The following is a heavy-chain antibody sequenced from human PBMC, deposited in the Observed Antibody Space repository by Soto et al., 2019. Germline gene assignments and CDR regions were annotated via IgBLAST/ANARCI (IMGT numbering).Heavy chain of an antibody. CDR3: ARDPPRYYGMDV. J-gene: IGHJ6*02. Sequence: GGSLRLSCASSGLTFSSFSMNWVRQAPGKGLEWVSHISESGTTIYYADSVKGRFTISRDNAKNSLYLQMNSLRAEDTAVYYCARDPPRYYGMDVWGQGTTVTVSS. CDR1: GLTFSSFS. CDR2: ISESGTTI. V-gene: IGHV3-48*01.